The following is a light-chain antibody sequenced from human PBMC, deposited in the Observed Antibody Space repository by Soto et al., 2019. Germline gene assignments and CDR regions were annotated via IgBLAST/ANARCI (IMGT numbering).Light chain of an antibody. CDR3: QQYRSWPRT. CDR1: KRVDIS. J-gene: IGKJ1*01. V-gene: IGKV3-15*01. CDR2: GAS. Sequence: PGERVTISCRASKRVDISFAWYQQKPGQAPRLLIYGASTRATDIPGTFSGRGYGTEFTLTITSLRPEDCGVYYCQQYRSWPRTFGPWTKVEIK.